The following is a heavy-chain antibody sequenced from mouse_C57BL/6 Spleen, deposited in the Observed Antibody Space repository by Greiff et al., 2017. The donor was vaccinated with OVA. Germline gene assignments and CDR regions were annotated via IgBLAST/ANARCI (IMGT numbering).Heavy chain of an antibody. CDR3: ARQDYSNYVAMDY. D-gene: IGHD2-5*01. CDR1: GYTFTSYW. CDR2: IHPNSGST. J-gene: IGHJ4*01. V-gene: IGHV1-64*01. Sequence: QVQLQQPGAELVKPGASVKLSCKASGYTFTSYWMHWVKQRPGQGLEWIGMIHPNSGSTNYNEKFKSKATLTVDKSSSTAYMQLSSLTSEDSAVYYCARQDYSNYVAMDYWGQGTSVTVSS.